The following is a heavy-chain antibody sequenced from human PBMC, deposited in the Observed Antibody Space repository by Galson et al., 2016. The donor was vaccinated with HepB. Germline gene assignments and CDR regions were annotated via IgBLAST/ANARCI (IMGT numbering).Heavy chain of an antibody. CDR1: GGSISSSKW. CDR3: GSGPRSYYYYFDH. D-gene: IGHD3-22*01. CDR2: IFHSGTT. V-gene: IGHV4-4*02. J-gene: IGHJ4*02. Sequence: SETLSLTCAVSGGSISSSKWWIWVRQPPGKGLEWIGEIFHSGTTKYNPSLKSRVHISIDKSKNQFSLNLTSVTAADTAVYYCGSGPRSYYYYFDHWGQGTLVTVSS.